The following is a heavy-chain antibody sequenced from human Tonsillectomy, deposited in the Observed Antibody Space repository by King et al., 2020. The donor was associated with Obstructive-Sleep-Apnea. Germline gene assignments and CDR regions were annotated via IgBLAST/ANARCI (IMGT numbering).Heavy chain of an antibody. J-gene: IGHJ2*01. V-gene: IGHV3-7*03. D-gene: IGHD6-13*01. CDR2: RKKDGSAR. CDR1: GFIFSNYW. Sequence: DVQLVESGGGLVQPGGSLRLSCAASGFIFSNYWMSWVRQAPGKGLERVADRKKDGSARYFVDCVKGRLTISRDNARNSFYLQLSSLRVEDTAVYYCARDQGVSGTNGWYFDLWGRGTLVTVSS. CDR3: ARDQGVSGTNGWYFDL.